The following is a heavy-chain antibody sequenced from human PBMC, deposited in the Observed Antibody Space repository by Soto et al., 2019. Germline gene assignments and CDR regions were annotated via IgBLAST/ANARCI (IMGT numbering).Heavy chain of an antibody. V-gene: IGHV3-30-3*01. CDR1: GFTFSSYA. J-gene: IGHJ4*02. CDR2: ISYDGSNK. CDR3: ARDKEVGLGLNLLDY. Sequence: GGSLRLSCAASGFTFSSYAMHWVRQAPGKGLEWVAVISYDGSNKYYADSVKGRFTISRDNSKNTLYLQMNSLRAEDTAVYYCARDKEVGLGLNLLDYWGQGTLVTVSS. D-gene: IGHD3-16*01.